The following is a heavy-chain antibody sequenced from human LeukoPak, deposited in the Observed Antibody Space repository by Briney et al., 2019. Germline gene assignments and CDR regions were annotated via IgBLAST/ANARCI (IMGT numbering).Heavy chain of an antibody. CDR1: GFTFSSYA. CDR3: ARDTNYYGMDV. Sequence: GGSLRLSCAASGFTFSSYAMHWVRQAPGKGLEWVAVISYDGSNKYYADSVKGRFTISRDNSKNTLYLQMNSLRAEDTAVYYCARDTNYYGMDVWGQGTTVTVSS. CDR2: ISYDGSNK. J-gene: IGHJ6*02. V-gene: IGHV3-30-3*01. D-gene: IGHD3-3*01.